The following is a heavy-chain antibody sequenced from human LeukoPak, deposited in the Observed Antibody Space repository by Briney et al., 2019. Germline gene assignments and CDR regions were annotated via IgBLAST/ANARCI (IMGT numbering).Heavy chain of an antibody. J-gene: IGHJ4*02. D-gene: IGHD1-1*01. CDR3: AADTGY. Sequence: ASVKVSRKASGFAFSTSYMHWIRQAPGQGLEWMGMLNPSGFGSGAAQKFQGRVTLTRDTSTSTFYMELSSLRSDDTAVYYCAADTGYWGQGTLVTVSS. CDR2: LNPSGFGS. V-gene: IGHV1-46*01. CDR1: GFAFSTSY.